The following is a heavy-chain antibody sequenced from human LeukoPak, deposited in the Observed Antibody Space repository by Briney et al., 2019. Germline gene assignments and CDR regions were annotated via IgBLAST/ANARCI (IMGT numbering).Heavy chain of an antibody. Sequence: ASVKVSCKASGYTFTYYYIRWVRQAPGQGLEWMGIINPSGGSTNYAQKFQGRVTRTRDTSTSTVYMELSSLRSEDTAVYYCARSPYTYGSLFYLDYWGQGTLVTVSS. J-gene: IGHJ4*02. CDR2: INPSGGST. CDR1: GYTFTYYY. V-gene: IGHV1-46*01. D-gene: IGHD5-18*01. CDR3: ARSPYTYGSLFYLDY.